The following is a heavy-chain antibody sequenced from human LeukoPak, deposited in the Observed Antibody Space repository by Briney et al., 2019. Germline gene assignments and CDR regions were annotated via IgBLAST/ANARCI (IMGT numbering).Heavy chain of an antibody. V-gene: IGHV3-53*04. CDR3: ARHDSGSYYVDY. CDR2: IYSGGST. D-gene: IGHD1-26*01. CDR1: GGSISSYY. Sequence: PSETLSLTCTVSGGSISSYYWSWIRQPAGKGLEWVSVIYSGGSTYYADSVKGRFTISRHNSKNTLYLQMNSLRAEDTAVYYCARHDSGSYYVDYWGQGTLVTVSS. J-gene: IGHJ4*02.